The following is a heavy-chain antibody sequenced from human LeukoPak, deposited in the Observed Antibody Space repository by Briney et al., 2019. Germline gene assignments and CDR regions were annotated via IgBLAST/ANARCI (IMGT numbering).Heavy chain of an antibody. CDR3: ARYSRKGDYILDY. CDR2: IHYSGDS. Sequence: PSETLSLTCSVSGASISSDYWSWIRQPPGKGLEWMGYIHYSGDSNYNLSLKSRVTMSVDTSNNQFSLKLTSVTTADTAVYYCARYSRKGDYILDYWGQGTLVTVSS. CDR1: GASISSDY. V-gene: IGHV4-59*01. J-gene: IGHJ4*02. D-gene: IGHD4-17*01.